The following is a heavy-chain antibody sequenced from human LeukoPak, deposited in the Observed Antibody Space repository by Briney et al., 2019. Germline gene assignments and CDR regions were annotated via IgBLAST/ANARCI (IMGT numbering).Heavy chain of an antibody. D-gene: IGHD1-14*01. J-gene: IGHJ3*02. CDR3: ARSDRVEDAFDI. Sequence: GGSLRLSCAASGFIFSSYEMNWVRQAPGKGLEWVSYISSSGSTKNYADSVKGRFTISRDNAKKSLFLQMNSLRAEDTAVYYCARSDRVEDAFDIWGQGTMVTVSS. CDR2: ISSSGSTK. V-gene: IGHV3-48*03. CDR1: GFIFSSYE.